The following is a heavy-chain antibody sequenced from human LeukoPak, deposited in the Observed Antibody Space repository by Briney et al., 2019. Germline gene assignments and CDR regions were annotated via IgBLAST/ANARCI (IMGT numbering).Heavy chain of an antibody. V-gene: IGHV4-61*02. CDR2: IYTSGST. D-gene: IGHD6-6*01. Sequence: SQTLSLTCTVSGGSISSGSYYWSWIRQPAGKGLEWIGRIYTSGSTNYNPSLKSRVTISVDTSKNQFSLKLSSVTAADTAVYYCARDRRACSLDWGQGTLVTVSS. CDR3: ARDRRACSLD. J-gene: IGHJ4*02. CDR1: GGSISSGSYY.